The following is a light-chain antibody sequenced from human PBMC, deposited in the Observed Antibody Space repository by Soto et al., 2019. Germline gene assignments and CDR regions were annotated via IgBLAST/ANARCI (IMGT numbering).Light chain of an antibody. V-gene: IGKV3-15*01. Sequence: EIVLTQSPGTLSLSPGERATLSCRASQSVSSNYLAWYQQKPGQAPRLLIYGASVRATGIPARFSGSGSGTEFTLTISGLQSEDFAVYYCQQYNNWPSGTFGQGTKVDIK. J-gene: IGKJ1*01. CDR2: GAS. CDR3: QQYNNWPSGT. CDR1: QSVSSN.